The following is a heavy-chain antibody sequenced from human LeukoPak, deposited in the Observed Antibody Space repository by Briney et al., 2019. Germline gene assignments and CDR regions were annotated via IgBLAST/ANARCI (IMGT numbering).Heavy chain of an antibody. J-gene: IGHJ3*02. CDR2: INHSGST. V-gene: IGHV4-39*01. Sequence: SETLSLTCTVSGGSISSSSYYWGWIRQPPGKGLEWIGEINHSGSTNYNPSLKSRVTISVDTSKNQFSLKLSSVTAADTAVYYCASPKYGSGSYTHAFDIWGQGTMVTVSS. CDR1: GGSISSSSYY. D-gene: IGHD3-10*01. CDR3: ASPKYGSGSYTHAFDI.